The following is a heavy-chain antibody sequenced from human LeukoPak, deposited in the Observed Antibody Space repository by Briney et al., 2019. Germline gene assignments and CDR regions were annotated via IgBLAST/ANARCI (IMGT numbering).Heavy chain of an antibody. J-gene: IGHJ4*02. V-gene: IGHV4-34*01. CDR2: INHSGST. D-gene: IGHD4-17*01. CDR1: GGSFSGYY. Sequence: PSETLSLTCAVYGGSFSGYYWSWIRQPPGKGPEWIGEINHSGSTNYNPSLKSRVTISVDTSKNQFSLKLSSVTAADAAVYYCASTVTHAPYYFDYWGQGTLVTVSS. CDR3: ASTVTHAPYYFDY.